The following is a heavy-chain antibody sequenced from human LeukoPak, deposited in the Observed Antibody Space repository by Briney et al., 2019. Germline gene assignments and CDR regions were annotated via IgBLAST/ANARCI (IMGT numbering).Heavy chain of an antibody. J-gene: IGHJ6*03. D-gene: IGHD3-9*01. V-gene: IGHV1-18*01. Sequence: ASVKVSCKASGYTFISHGISWVRQAPGQGLEWMVWISAYNGNTNYSQKLQGRVTMTTDTSTSTAYMDLRSLRSDDTAVYYCARVDTGYDILTGYPDYYYMDVWGKGTTVTVSS. CDR3: ARVDTGYDILTGYPDYYYMDV. CDR1: GYTFISHG. CDR2: ISAYNGNT.